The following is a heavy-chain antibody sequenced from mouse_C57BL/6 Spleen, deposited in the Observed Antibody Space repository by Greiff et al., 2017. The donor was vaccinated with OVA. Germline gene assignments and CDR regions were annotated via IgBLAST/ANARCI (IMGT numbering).Heavy chain of an antibody. J-gene: IGHJ2*01. Sequence: VQLQQPGAELVQPGASVKLSCKASGYTFTSYWMHWVKQRPGQGLEWIGMIHPNSGSTNYNEKFKSKATLTVDKSSSTAYMQLSSLTSEDSAVYYCARSGRNDYCDYWGQGTTLTVSS. V-gene: IGHV1-64*01. CDR2: IHPNSGST. CDR1: GYTFTSYW. CDR3: ARSGRNDYCDY. D-gene: IGHD2-3*01.